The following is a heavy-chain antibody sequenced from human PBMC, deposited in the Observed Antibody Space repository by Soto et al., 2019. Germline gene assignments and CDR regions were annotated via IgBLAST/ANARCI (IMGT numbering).Heavy chain of an antibody. CDR2: INAGNGNT. D-gene: IGHD4-17*01. Sequence: GASVKVSCKASGYTFTSYAMHWVRQAPGQRLEWMGWINAGNGNTKYSQKFQGRVTITRDTSASTAYMELSSLRSEDTAVYYCARDSLPYGDYANWFDPWGQGTLVTVSS. V-gene: IGHV1-3*01. J-gene: IGHJ5*02. CDR1: GYTFTSYA. CDR3: ARDSLPYGDYANWFDP.